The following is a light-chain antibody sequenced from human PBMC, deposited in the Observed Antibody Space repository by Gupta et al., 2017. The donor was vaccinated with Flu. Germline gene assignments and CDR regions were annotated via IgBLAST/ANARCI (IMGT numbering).Light chain of an antibody. CDR3: TSYAGSTNFV. Sequence: QSALTQPPSASGSPGQSVAVSCTGTSSYIGTYNYVSWYQQRPGKAPKLIIYEVNKRPSGVPDRFSGSKSGNTASLTVSGRQAEDEGDYYCTSYAGSTNFVFGTGTKVTVL. V-gene: IGLV2-8*01. CDR2: EVN. J-gene: IGLJ1*01. CDR1: SSYIGTYNY.